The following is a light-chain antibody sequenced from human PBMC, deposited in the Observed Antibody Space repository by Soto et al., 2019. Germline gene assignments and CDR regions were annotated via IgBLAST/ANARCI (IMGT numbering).Light chain of an antibody. V-gene: IGKV3-11*01. CDR3: QQRSDWPLT. CDR1: QSVTSY. J-gene: IGKJ5*01. CDR2: DVS. Sequence: IVLPTSPATLSLAPAERATLSCMASQSVTSYLAWYQQKPGQAPRLLIYDVSNRASGIPARFSGSGSETDFTLTISSLEPEDFAVYYCQQRSDWPLTFGQGTRLEIK.